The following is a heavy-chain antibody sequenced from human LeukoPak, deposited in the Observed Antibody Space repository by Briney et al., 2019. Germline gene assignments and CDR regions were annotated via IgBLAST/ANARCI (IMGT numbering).Heavy chain of an antibody. CDR1: GGSISSGDYY. V-gene: IGHV4-39*07. J-gene: IGHJ4*02. D-gene: IGHD2-2*01. CDR2: IYYSGST. CDR3: AREADIVVAPAAIYFDY. Sequence: SETLSLTCTVSGGSISSGDYYWSWIRQPPGKGLEWIGSIYYSGSTYYNPSLKSRVTMSVDTSKNQFSLKLSSVTAADTAVYYCAREADIVVAPAAIYFDYWGQGTLVTVSS.